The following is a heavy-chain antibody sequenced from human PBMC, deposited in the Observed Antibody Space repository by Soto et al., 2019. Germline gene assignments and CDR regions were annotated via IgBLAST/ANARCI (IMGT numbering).Heavy chain of an antibody. CDR1: GFSLSNYG. CDR3: AKCVWFSSSGYLDS. V-gene: IGHV3-30*18. J-gene: IGHJ4*02. Sequence: QVQLVESGGGVVQPGRSLRLSCAASGFSLSNYGMHWVRQAPGKGLTWVAVISYDGRNKYYPDSVKGPFTISRDNCKSAVDLQMNSLRAEDTAVYYCAKCVWFSSSGYLDSRGQGTLVTVSS. D-gene: IGHD6-25*01. CDR2: ISYDGRNK.